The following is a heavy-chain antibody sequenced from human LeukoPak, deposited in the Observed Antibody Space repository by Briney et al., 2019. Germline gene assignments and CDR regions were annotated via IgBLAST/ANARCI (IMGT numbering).Heavy chain of an antibody. CDR1: GGSFSGYY. CDR3: ARDGIVVVPAAQGYYFDY. D-gene: IGHD2-2*01. Sequence: PSETLSLTCAVYGGSFSGYYWSWNRQPPGKGLEWIGEINRSGSTNYNPSLKSRVTISVDTSKNQFSLKLSSVTAADTAVYYCARDGIVVVPAAQGYYFDYWGQGTLVTVSS. V-gene: IGHV4-34*01. CDR2: INRSGST. J-gene: IGHJ4*02.